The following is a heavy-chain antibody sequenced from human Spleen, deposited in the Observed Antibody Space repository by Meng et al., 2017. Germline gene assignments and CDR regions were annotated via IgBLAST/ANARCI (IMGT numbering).Heavy chain of an antibody. CDR3: VRSSGWVRTGFNP. Sequence: QPQLQESGPGLVKPSETLSLICTVSGDSISSSDSYWGWIRQSPGKGLEWIGSIAHSGITYYTPSLKSRVTVSIDTSKSQFSLKLTSVTAADTAVYYCVRSSGWVRTGFNPWGQGTLVTVSS. J-gene: IGHJ5*02. CDR1: GDSISSSDSY. V-gene: IGHV4-39*01. CDR2: IAHSGIT. D-gene: IGHD6-19*01.